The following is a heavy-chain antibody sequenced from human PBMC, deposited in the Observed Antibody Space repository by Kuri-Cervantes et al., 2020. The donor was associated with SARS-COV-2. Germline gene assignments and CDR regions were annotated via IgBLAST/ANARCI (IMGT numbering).Heavy chain of an antibody. D-gene: IGHD3-3*01. J-gene: IGHJ4*02. CDR3: ARGHLLVLEWLSEYYFDY. CDR1: GFTFSSYE. Sequence: GESLKISCAASGFTFSSYEMNWVRQAPGKGLEWVSYISSSGSTIYYADSVKGRFTISRDNSKNTLYLQMNSLRAEDTAVYYCARGHLLVLEWLSEYYFDYWGQGTLVTVSS. V-gene: IGHV3-48*03. CDR2: ISSSGSTI.